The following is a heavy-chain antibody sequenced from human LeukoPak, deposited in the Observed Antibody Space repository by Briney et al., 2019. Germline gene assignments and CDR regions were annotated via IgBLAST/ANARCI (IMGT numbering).Heavy chain of an antibody. CDR3: AKSGYYDSSGYYPPFDY. V-gene: IGHV3-33*06. D-gene: IGHD3-22*01. Sequence: GRSLRLSCAASGFTFSSYGMHWVRQAPGKGLEWVAVIWYDGSNKYYADSVKGRFTISRDNSKNTLYLQMNSLRAEDTAVYYCAKSGYYDSSGYYPPFDYWGQGTLVTVSS. CDR1: GFTFSSYG. J-gene: IGHJ4*02. CDR2: IWYDGSNK.